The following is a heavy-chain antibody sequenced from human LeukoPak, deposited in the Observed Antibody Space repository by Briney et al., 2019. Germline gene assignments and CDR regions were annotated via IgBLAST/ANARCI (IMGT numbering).Heavy chain of an antibody. Sequence: ASVKVSCTASGYTFTGYYMHWVRQAPGQGLEWMGIINPSGGSTSYAQKFQGRVTMTRDTSTSTVYMELSSLRSEDTAVYYCARDLYSSGWYRVCSDWGQGTLVTVSS. D-gene: IGHD6-19*01. CDR1: GYTFTGYY. CDR2: INPSGGST. J-gene: IGHJ4*02. V-gene: IGHV1-46*01. CDR3: ARDLYSSGWYRVCSD.